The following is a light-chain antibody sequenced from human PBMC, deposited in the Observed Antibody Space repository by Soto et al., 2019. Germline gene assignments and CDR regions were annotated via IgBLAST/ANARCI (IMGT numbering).Light chain of an antibody. CDR3: CSYAGSSTLCV. Sequence: QSALTQPASVSGSPGQSITISCTGTSSDIGTYNLVSWYQQHPGKAPKLMIYEVNKRPSGVSDRFSGSKSGNTASLTISGLQAEDEADYYCCSYAGSSTLCVFGTGTKVTV. CDR1: SSDIGTYNL. J-gene: IGLJ1*01. V-gene: IGLV2-23*02. CDR2: EVN.